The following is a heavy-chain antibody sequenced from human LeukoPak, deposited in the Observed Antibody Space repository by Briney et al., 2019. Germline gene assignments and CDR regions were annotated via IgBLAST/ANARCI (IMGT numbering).Heavy chain of an antibody. CDR1: GFTFSSYA. D-gene: IGHD6-13*01. Sequence: GGSLRLSCAASGFTFSSYAMHWVRQSPGKGLEWVAVISYDGNSKYYADSVKGRFTISRDNSKKTLYVQMNSLRAEDTAVYYCARGGSSWDFAFDIWGQGTMVTVSS. J-gene: IGHJ3*02. CDR3: ARGGSSWDFAFDI. V-gene: IGHV3-30*04. CDR2: ISYDGNSK.